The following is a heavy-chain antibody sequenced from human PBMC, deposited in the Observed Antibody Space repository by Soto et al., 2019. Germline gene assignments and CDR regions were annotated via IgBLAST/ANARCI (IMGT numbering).Heavy chain of an antibody. V-gene: IGHV4-34*01. CDR3: ARGLRASYGVRLSYSYFGMDV. D-gene: IGHD3-10*01. CDR2: INHSGGT. J-gene: IGHJ6*02. CDR1: GGSFSNYY. Sequence: SETLSLTCAFYGGSFSNYYWSWIRQPPGKGLECIGEINHSGGTNYNPSLKSRVTMSVDTSKNQFSLELTSVTAADAAVYYCARGLRASYGVRLSYSYFGMDVWGQGTTVTVSS.